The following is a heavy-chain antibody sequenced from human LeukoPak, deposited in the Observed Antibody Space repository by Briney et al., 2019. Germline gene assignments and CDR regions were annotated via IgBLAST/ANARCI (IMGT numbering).Heavy chain of an antibody. V-gene: IGHV3-21*01. CDR2: ISDSRDYK. J-gene: IGHJ4*02. CDR1: GFTFSSHS. D-gene: IGHD4-11*01. Sequence: PGRSLRLSCAASGFTFSSHSMNWVRQAPGKGLEWVSSISDSRDYKYYADSVKGRFTISTDDAKKSVSLQMNSLRAEDTAVYYCARGGKLDYPFDYWGQGTLVTVSS. CDR3: ARGGKLDYPFDY.